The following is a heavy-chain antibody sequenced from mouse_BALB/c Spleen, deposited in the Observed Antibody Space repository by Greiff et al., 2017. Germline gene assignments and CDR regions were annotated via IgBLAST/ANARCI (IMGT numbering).Heavy chain of an antibody. Sequence: QVQLQQSGPELVKPGASVKISCKASGYAFSSSWMNWVKQRPGQGLEWIGRIYPGDGDTNYNGKFKGKATLTADKSSSTAYMQLSSLTSVDSAVYFCARGDGYYVRYFDYWGQGTTLTVS. CDR2: IYPGDGDT. D-gene: IGHD2-3*01. V-gene: IGHV1-82*01. J-gene: IGHJ2*01. CDR1: GYAFSSSW. CDR3: ARGDGYYVRYFDY.